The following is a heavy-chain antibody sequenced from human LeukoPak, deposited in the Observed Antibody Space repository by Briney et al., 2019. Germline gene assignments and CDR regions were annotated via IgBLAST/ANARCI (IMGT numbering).Heavy chain of an antibody. Sequence: GESLRISCKSSGNSFTSYWNSWVRQMPGKGLEWMGRIDPSDSYTNCSPPFQGHVTISADKSISTAYLQWSSLKASDTAMYYCARHAAYGSGIFDYWGQGTLVTVSS. CDR1: GNSFTSYW. CDR3: ARHAAYGSGIFDY. V-gene: IGHV5-10-1*01. D-gene: IGHD3-10*01. J-gene: IGHJ4*02. CDR2: IDPSDSYT.